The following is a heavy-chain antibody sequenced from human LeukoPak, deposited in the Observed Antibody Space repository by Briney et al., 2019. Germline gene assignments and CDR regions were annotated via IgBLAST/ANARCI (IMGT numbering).Heavy chain of an antibody. CDR3: AKDFGGSLDY. CDR1: GFTFSSYG. Sequence: GGSLRLSCAASGFTFSSYGMHWVRQAPGKGLEWVAVIWYDGSNKYYADFVKGRFTISRDNSKNTLYLQMNSLRAEDTAVYYCAKDFGGSLDYWGQGTLVTVSS. D-gene: IGHD1-26*01. J-gene: IGHJ4*02. V-gene: IGHV3-33*06. CDR2: IWYDGSNK.